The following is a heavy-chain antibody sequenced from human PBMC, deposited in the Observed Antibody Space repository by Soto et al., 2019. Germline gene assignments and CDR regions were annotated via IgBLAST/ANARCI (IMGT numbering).Heavy chain of an antibody. CDR1: GYTFTSYY. J-gene: IGHJ5*02. CDR3: ARRRYFDTLLDP. Sequence: GASVKVSCKASGYTFTSYYMHWVRQAPGQGLEWMGIINPSGGSTSYAQKFQGRVTMTRDKSISTVYLQWSSLKASDTATYYCARRRYFDTLLDPWGQGTLVTVSS. D-gene: IGHD3-9*01. V-gene: IGHV1-46*01. CDR2: INPSGGST.